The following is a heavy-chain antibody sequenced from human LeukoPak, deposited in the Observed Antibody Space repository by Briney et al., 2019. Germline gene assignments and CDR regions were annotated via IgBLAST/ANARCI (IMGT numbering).Heavy chain of an antibody. CDR1: GFTFSSYA. CDR3: AKTYYYDSSGYQPQPFDY. Sequence: GGSLRLSCAASGFTFSSYAMSWVRQAPGKGLEWVSAISGSGGSTYYADSVKGRFTISRDNSKNTLYLQMNSLRAEDTAVYYCAKTYYYDSSGYQPQPFDYWGQGTLVTVSS. CDR2: ISGSGGST. D-gene: IGHD3-22*01. V-gene: IGHV3-23*01. J-gene: IGHJ4*02.